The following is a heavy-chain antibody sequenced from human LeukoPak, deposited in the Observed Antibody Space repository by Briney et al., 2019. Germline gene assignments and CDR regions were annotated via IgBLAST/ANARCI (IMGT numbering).Heavy chain of an antibody. Sequence: PGGSLRLSCAASGFTYSDYSMNWVRQAPGKGLEWASYIGSGGAIYYADSVKGRFTISRDNAKNSLCLQMNSLRDEDTSVYYCAREGYYGAFDIWGQGTMVTVSS. V-gene: IGHV3-48*02. D-gene: IGHD3-10*01. CDR2: IGSGGAI. J-gene: IGHJ3*02. CDR3: AREGYYGAFDI. CDR1: GFTYSDYS.